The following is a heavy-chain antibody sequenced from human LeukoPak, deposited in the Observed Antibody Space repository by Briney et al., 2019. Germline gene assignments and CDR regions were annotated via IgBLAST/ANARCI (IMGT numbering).Heavy chain of an antibody. Sequence: GGSLRLSCAASGFTFSDYYMSWIRQAPGKGLEWVSYISSSGSTIYYADSVKGRFTISRDNAKNSLYLQMNSLRAEDTAVYYCAKEYYYDSSGYYGPFDYWGQGTLVTVSS. J-gene: IGHJ4*02. D-gene: IGHD3-22*01. CDR3: AKEYYYDSSGYYGPFDY. V-gene: IGHV3-11*01. CDR2: ISSSGSTI. CDR1: GFTFSDYY.